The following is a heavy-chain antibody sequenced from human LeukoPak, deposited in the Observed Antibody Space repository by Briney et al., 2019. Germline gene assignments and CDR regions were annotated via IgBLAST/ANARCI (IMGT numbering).Heavy chain of an antibody. V-gene: IGHV3-11*01. CDR2: ISSSVSTK. CDR3: ARGLQWQWLGYGMDV. CDR1: GFTFSDYY. D-gene: IGHD6-19*01. Sequence: GGSLRLSCAASGFTFSDYYMNWIRRVPGKGLEWVSYISSSVSTKYYADSVKGRFTISRDNAKNSLYLQMNSLRVEDTAVYYCARGLQWQWLGYGMDVWGQGTTVTVSS. J-gene: IGHJ6*02.